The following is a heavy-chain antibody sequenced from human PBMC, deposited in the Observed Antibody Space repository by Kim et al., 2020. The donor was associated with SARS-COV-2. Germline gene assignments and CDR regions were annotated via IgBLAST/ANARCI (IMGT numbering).Heavy chain of an antibody. Sequence: SETLSLTCAVYGGSFSGHYWSWIRQPPGKGLEWIGEINHSGSTNYNPSLKSRVTISVDTSKNQFSLKLNSVTAADTAVYYCAVRPRRGPKIDYWGQGTLVTVSP. CDR3: AVRPRRGPKIDY. V-gene: IGHV4-34*01. CDR1: GGSFSGHY. CDR2: INHSGST. J-gene: IGHJ4*02. D-gene: IGHD3-10*01.